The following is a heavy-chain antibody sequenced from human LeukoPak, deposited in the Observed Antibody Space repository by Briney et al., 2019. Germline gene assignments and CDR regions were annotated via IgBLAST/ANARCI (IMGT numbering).Heavy chain of an antibody. Sequence: SGGSLRLSCAASGFTFSSYGMHWVRQAPGKGLEWVAVISYDGSNKYYADSVKGRFTISRDNSKNTLYLQMNSLRAEDTAVYYCAKDEGSLDIVVVPADPAAAWSDYWGQGTLVTVSS. CDR1: GFTFSSYG. CDR2: ISYDGSNK. J-gene: IGHJ4*02. D-gene: IGHD2-2*03. V-gene: IGHV3-30*18. CDR3: AKDEGSLDIVVVPADPAAAWSDY.